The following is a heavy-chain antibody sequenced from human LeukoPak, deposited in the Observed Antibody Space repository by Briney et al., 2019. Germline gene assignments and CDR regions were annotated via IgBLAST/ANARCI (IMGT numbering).Heavy chain of an antibody. J-gene: IGHJ4*02. D-gene: IGHD1-1*01. V-gene: IGHV1-24*01. CDR1: GYTLTELS. Sequence: GASVKVSCKVSGYTLTELSMHWVRQAPGKGLEWMGGFDPEDGETIYAQKFQGRVTMTEDTSTDTAYMELSSLRSEDTAVYYCATYQIGYNWNADWGQGTLDTVSS. CDR2: FDPEDGET. CDR3: ATYQIGYNWNAD.